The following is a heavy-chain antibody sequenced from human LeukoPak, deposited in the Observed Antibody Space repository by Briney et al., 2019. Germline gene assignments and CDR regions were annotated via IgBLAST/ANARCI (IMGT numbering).Heavy chain of an antibody. Sequence: GGSLRLSCAASGFAFSRYSINWVRQAPGKGLEWVSLIGSSGTYTYYADSVKGRFTVSRDNAKNSVYLQMASLRVDDTAVYYCARGPMTTFDHWGQGTLVTVSS. CDR1: GFAFSRYS. J-gene: IGHJ4*02. CDR2: IGSSGTYT. CDR3: ARGPMTTFDH. D-gene: IGHD4-11*01. V-gene: IGHV3-21*01.